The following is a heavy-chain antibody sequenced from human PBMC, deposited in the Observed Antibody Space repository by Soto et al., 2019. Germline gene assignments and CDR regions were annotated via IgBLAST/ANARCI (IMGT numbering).Heavy chain of an antibody. CDR1: GFPFSYYY. CDR2: ISSSSSYT. V-gene: IGHV3-11*06. D-gene: IGHD5-12*01. Sequence: GGPLRLSCASSGFPFSYYYMSLIRPAPGKGLEWVSYISSSSSYTNYADSVKGRFTISRDNAKNSLYLQMNSLRAEDTAVYYCARALDVDIVATIPYYFDYWGQGTLVTVSA. CDR3: ARALDVDIVATIPYYFDY. J-gene: IGHJ4*02.